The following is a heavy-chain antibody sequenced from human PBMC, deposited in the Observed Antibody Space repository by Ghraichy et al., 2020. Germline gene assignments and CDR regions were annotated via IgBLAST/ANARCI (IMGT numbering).Heavy chain of an antibody. CDR3: ARDFYASGSYRYFDY. CDR1: GGSIRSYY. J-gene: IGHJ4*02. V-gene: IGHV4-4*07. D-gene: IGHD3-10*01. CDR2: IYTSGST. Sequence: SETLSLTYTVSGGSIRSYYWSWIRQPAGKGLEWIGLIYTSGSTNYSPSLQSRVAMSVDTSKNQLSLKLSSVTAADTAVYYCARDFYASGSYRYFDYWGQGTLVTVSS.